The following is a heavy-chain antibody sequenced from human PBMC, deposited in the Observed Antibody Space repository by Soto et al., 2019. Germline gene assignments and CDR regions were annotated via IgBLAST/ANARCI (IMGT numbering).Heavy chain of an antibody. J-gene: IGHJ1*01. D-gene: IGHD2-15*01. CDR2: ISGSGGST. CDR1: GFTFSSYA. Sequence: GGSLRLSCAASGFTFSSYAMSWVRQAPGKGLEWVSAISGSGGSTYYADSVKGRFTISRDNSKNTLYLQMNSLRAEDTAVYYCAKEPFIVGYCSGGSCYSGLGYFQHWGQGTLVTVSS. V-gene: IGHV3-23*01. CDR3: AKEPFIVGYCSGGSCYSGLGYFQH.